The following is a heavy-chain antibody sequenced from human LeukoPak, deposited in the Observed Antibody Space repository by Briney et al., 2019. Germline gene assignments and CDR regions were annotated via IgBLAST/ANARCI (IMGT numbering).Heavy chain of an antibody. V-gene: IGHV3-21*04. CDR3: AHTGGSGWYSLVWFDY. CDR2: ISSSSSHI. J-gene: IGHJ4*02. CDR1: KFTFSTYS. Sequence: NPGGSLRLSCAASKFTFSTYSMNWVRQAPGKGLEWVSSISSSSSHIKYTDSVKGRFTISRDNTKNSLYLQMNSLRAEDTAVYYCAHTGGSGWYSLVWFDYWGQGTLVTVSS. D-gene: IGHD6-19*01.